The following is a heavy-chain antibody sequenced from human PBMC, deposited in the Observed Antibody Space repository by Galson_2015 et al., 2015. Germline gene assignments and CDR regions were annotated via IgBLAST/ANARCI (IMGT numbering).Heavy chain of an antibody. D-gene: IGHD2-15*01. CDR2: IYTSGST. J-gene: IGHJ4*02. CDR3: ARDVGCSGGSCSDY. Sequence: TLSLTCTVSGGSISSGSYYWSWIRQPAGKGLEWIGRIYTSGSTNYNPSLKSRVTISVDTSKNQFSLKLSSVTAADTAVYYCARDVGCSGGSCSDYWGQGTLVTVSS. CDR1: GGSISSGSYY. V-gene: IGHV4-61*02.